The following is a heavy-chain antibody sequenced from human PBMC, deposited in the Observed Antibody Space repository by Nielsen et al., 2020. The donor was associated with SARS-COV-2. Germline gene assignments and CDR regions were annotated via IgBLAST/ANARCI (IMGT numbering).Heavy chain of an antibody. Sequence: WLRQPPGKGLEWVAVISYDGSNKYYADSVKGRFTISRDNSKNTLYLQMNSLRAEDTAVYYCARDYDIVVVPAAMGAFDIWGQGTMVTVSS. CDR3: ARDYDIVVVPAAMGAFDI. J-gene: IGHJ3*02. D-gene: IGHD2-2*01. V-gene: IGHV3-30-3*01. CDR2: ISYDGSNK.